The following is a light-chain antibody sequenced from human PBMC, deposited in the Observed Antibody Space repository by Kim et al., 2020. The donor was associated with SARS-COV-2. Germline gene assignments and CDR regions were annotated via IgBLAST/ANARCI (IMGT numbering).Light chain of an antibody. CDR3: NSRDSSGNPRWV. Sequence: LEQTVRMTCQGDSLRSYYASWYQHKPGQAPVLVIYGKNNRPSGIPGRFSGSSSGNTASLTITGAQAEDEADYYCNSRDSSGNPRWVFGGGTKLTVL. CDR2: GKN. J-gene: IGLJ3*02. CDR1: SLRSYY. V-gene: IGLV3-19*01.